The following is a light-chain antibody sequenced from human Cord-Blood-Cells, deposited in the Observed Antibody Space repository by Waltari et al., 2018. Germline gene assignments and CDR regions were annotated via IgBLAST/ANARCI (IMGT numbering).Light chain of an antibody. CDR2: DAS. V-gene: IGKV3-11*01. J-gene: IGKJ4*01. CDR1: QSASSY. CDR3: QQRSNWLT. Sequence: EIVLTQSPATLSLSPGERATLSCRASQSASSYLAWYQQKPGQAPRLLIYDASNSATGIPARFSGSGSGTDFTRTISSLEPEDFAVYYCQQRSNWLTFGGGTKVEIK.